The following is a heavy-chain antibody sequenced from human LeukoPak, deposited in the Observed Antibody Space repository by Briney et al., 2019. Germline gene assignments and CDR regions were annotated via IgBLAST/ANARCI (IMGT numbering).Heavy chain of an antibody. CDR3: ARSDWFDP. J-gene: IGHJ5*02. V-gene: IGHV3-74*01. CDR2: SKGDGSST. Sequence: GGSLRLSCVASGFTLSSYWMHWVGQAPGKGLVWVSRSKGDGSSTSYADSVKGRFTISRDNTKNTLYLQMNSLRAEDTAVYYCARSDWFDPWGQGTLVTVSS. CDR1: GFTLSSYW.